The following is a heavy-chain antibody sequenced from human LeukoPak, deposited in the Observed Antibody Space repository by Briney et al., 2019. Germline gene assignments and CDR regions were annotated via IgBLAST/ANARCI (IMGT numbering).Heavy chain of an antibody. Sequence: SETLSPTCTVSGGSISSYYWSWIRQPPGKGLEWIGYIYYSGSTNYNPSLKSRVTISVDTSKNQFSLKLSSVTAADTAVYYCARDTIDSSGYRYFDYWGQGTLVTVSS. D-gene: IGHD3-22*01. CDR2: IYYSGST. J-gene: IGHJ4*02. CDR3: ARDTIDSSGYRYFDY. V-gene: IGHV4-59*01. CDR1: GGSISSYY.